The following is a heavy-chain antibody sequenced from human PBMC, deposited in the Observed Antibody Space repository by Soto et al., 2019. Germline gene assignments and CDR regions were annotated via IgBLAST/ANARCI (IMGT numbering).Heavy chain of an antibody. D-gene: IGHD1-26*01. CDR2: INPDSGRT. CDR1: GYTFTGFH. V-gene: IGHV1-2*04. CDR3: ATLSRSWGAFDL. J-gene: IGHJ3*01. Sequence: ASVKVSCKASGYTFTGFHLYWMRQAPGQGLEWMGWINPDSGRTNYAQKFQDWVTLTRDTAITTAYMQLSRLTFDDTAVYYCATLSRSWGAFDLWGQGTMVTVSS.